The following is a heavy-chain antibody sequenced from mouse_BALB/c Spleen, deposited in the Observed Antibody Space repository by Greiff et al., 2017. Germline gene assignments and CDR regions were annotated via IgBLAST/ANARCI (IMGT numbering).Heavy chain of an antibody. CDR1: GFSLTSYG. CDR3: ARDGRGYDAPFAY. CDR2: IWAGGST. Sequence: QVQLKESGPGLVAPSQSLSITCTVSGFSLTSYGVHWVRQPPGKGLEWLGVIWAGGSTNYNSALMSRLSISKDNSKSQVFLKMNSLQTDDTAMYYCARDGRGYDAPFAYWGQGTLVTVSA. J-gene: IGHJ3*01. D-gene: IGHD2-2*01. V-gene: IGHV2-9*02.